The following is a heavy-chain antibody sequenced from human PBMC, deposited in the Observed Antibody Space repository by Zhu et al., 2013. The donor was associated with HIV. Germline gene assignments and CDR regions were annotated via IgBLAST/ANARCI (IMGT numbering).Heavy chain of an antibody. CDR3: ARDAAGGSSGPSNAFDI. CDR2: IIPIFGTA. V-gene: IGHV1-69*01. CDR1: GGTFSSYA. Sequence: QVQLVQSGAEVKKPGSSVKVSCKASGGTFSSYAISWVRQAPGQGLEWMGGIIPIFGTANYAQKFQGRVTITADESTSTAYMELSSLRSEDTAVYYCARDAAGGSSGPSNAFDIWGQGTMVTVSS. J-gene: IGHJ3*02. D-gene: IGHD3-22*01.